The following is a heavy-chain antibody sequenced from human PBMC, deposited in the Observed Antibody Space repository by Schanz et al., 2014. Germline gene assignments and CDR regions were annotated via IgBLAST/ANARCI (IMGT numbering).Heavy chain of an antibody. J-gene: IGHJ4*02. V-gene: IGHV3-66*01. Sequence: QLVESGGGVVQPGGSLRLSCAASGFSISDHTMRWDRQAPGKGLEPVSVTYLGGNTDYADSVKGRFTISRDDSKNTLHLQMNSLRSEDTAIYFCARDQASTHWGQGTPVTVSS. CDR3: ARDQASTH. CDR1: GFSISDHT. CDR2: TYLGGNT.